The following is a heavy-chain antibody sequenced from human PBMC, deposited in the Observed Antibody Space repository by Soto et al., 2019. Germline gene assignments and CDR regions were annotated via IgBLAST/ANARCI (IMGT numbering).Heavy chain of an antibody. J-gene: IGHJ5*02. V-gene: IGHV1-69*13. CDR3: ARMARDYYGSGKVGFDP. CDR1: GGTFSSYA. CDR2: IIPIFGTA. D-gene: IGHD3-10*01. Sequence: ASVKVSCKASGGTFSSYAISWVRQAPGQGLEWMGGIIPIFGTANYAQKFQGRVTITADESTSTAYMELSSLRSEDTAVYYCARMARDYYGSGKVGFDPWGQGTLVTVSS.